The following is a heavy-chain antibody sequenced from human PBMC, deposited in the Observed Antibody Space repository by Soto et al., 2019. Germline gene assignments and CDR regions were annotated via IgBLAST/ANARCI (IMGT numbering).Heavy chain of an antibody. CDR1: GGSISSDY. J-gene: IGHJ6*03. CDR3: ARGYYYYMDV. D-gene: IGHD3-10*01. V-gene: IGHV4-59*01. Sequence: SETLSLTCTVSGGSISSDYWSWIRQPPGKGLEWIGYIYYSGSTNYNPSLKSRVTISVDTSKNQFSLKLSSVTAADTAVYYCARGYYYYMDVWGKGTTVTVSS. CDR2: IYYSGST.